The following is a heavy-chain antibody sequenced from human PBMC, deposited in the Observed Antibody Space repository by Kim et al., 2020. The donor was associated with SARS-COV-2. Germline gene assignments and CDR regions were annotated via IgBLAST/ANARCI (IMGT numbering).Heavy chain of an antibody. CDR1: GFTFSSYE. Sequence: GGSLRLSCAASGFTFSSYEMNWVRQAPGKGLEWVSYISSSGNTIFYADSVKGRFTISRDNAKNSLYLQMNSLRAEDTAVYYCARDYALVALVTVIHYGMDVGGQGTTVTVSS. D-gene: IGHD2-2*01. J-gene: IGHJ6*02. V-gene: IGHV3-48*03. CDR2: ISSSGNTI. CDR3: ARDYALVALVTVIHYGMDV.